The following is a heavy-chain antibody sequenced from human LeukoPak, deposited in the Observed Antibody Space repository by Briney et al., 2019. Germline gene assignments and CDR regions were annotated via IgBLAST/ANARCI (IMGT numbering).Heavy chain of an antibody. CDR1: GYTFTGYY. Sequence: ASVKVSCKASGYTFTGYYMHWVRQAPGQGLEWMGWINPNSGGTNYAQKFQGRVTMTRDTSISTAYMELSRLRSDDTAVYYGARDRGEDYSNYVDYWVQGTLVTVSS. J-gene: IGHJ4*02. CDR2: INPNSGGT. D-gene: IGHD4-11*01. CDR3: ARDRGEDYSNYVDY. V-gene: IGHV1-2*02.